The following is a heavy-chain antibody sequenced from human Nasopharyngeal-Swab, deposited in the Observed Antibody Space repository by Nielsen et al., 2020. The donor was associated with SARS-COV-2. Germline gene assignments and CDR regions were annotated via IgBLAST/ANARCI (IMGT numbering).Heavy chain of an antibody. CDR3: ARGRDYALDY. Sequence: GESLKISCVVSGITFSASAMNWVRQAPGKGLEWIAHYSVRTIATAYADSVKGRFTISRDDAKNSLYLQMNSLRDEDTALYYCARGRDYALDYWGQGTLVTVSS. CDR1: GITFSASA. V-gene: IGHV3-48*02. CDR2: YSVRTIAT. D-gene: IGHD4-17*01. J-gene: IGHJ4*02.